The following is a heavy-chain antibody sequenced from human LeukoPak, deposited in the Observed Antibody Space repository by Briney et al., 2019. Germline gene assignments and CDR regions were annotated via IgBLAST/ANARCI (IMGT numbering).Heavy chain of an antibody. Sequence: SETLSLTCTVSGGSISSGSYYWSWIRQPAGKGLEWIGRIYTSGSTNYNHSLKSRVTISVDTSKNQFSLKLSSVTAADTAVYYCARMSYDPDYWGQGTLVTVSS. CDR1: GGSISSGSYY. V-gene: IGHV4-61*02. CDR2: IYTSGST. J-gene: IGHJ4*02. CDR3: ARMSYDPDY. D-gene: IGHD5-18*01.